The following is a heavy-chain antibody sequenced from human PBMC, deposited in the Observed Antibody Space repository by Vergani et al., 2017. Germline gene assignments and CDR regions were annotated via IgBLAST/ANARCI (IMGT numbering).Heavy chain of an antibody. D-gene: IGHD5-18*01. V-gene: IGHV4-59*01. J-gene: IGHJ5*02. CDR1: GCSISSYY. Sequence: QVQLQESGPGLVKPSETLSLTCTVSGCSISSYYWSWIRQPPGKGLEWIGYIYYSGSTNYNPSLKSRVTISVDTSKNQFSLKLSSVTAADTAVYYCARLVDTAMVTYWFDPWGQGTLVTVSS. CDR3: ARLVDTAMVTYWFDP. CDR2: IYYSGST.